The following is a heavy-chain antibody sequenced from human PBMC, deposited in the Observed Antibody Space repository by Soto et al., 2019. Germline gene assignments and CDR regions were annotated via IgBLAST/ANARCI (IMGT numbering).Heavy chain of an antibody. V-gene: IGHV4-30-4*01. J-gene: IGHJ4*02. CDR3: ARVATTMVRGVIGEHDY. CDR2: IYYSGST. CDR1: GGSISSGDYY. D-gene: IGHD3-10*01. Sequence: QVQLQESGPGLVKPSQTLSLTCTVSGGSISSGDYYWSWIRQPPGKGLEWIGYIYYSGSTYYNPSLKSLVTISVDTSKNQFSLKLSSVTAADTAVYYCARVATTMVRGVIGEHDYWGQGTLVTVSS.